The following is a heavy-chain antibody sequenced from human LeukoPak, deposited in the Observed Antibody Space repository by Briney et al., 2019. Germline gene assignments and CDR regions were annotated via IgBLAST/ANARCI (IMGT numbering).Heavy chain of an antibody. CDR3: ARHMRSYQLLNFDY. J-gene: IGHJ4*02. D-gene: IGHD2-2*01. CDR2: IYYSGST. V-gene: IGHV4-39*01. Sequence: SETLSLTCTVSGGSISSSSYYWGWIRQPPGKGLEWIGSIYYSGSTYYNPSLKSRVTISVDTTKNPCSLKLSSVTAADTAVYCCARHMRSYQLLNFDYWGQGTLVTVSS. CDR1: GGSISSSSYY.